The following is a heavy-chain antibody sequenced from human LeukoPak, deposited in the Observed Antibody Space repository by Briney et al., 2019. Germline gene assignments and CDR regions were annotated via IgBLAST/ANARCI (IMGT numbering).Heavy chain of an antibody. CDR3: ARDRGTAMVTFGAFDI. V-gene: IGHV3-48*03. J-gene: IGHJ3*02. CDR2: ISSSGSTI. D-gene: IGHD5-18*01. Sequence: PGGSLRLSCAASGFTFSSYEMNWVRQAPGKGLEWVSYISSSGSTICYADSVKGRFTISRDNAKNSLYLQMNSLRAEDTAVYYCARDRGTAMVTFGAFDIWGQGTVVTVSS. CDR1: GFTFSSYE.